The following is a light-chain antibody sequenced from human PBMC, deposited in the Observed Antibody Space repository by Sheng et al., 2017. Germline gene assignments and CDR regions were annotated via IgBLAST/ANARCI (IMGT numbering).Light chain of an antibody. Sequence: DIQMTQSPSTLSASVGDRVTITCRASQSISTWLAWYQQKPGKAPILLIYKASILESGVPSRFSGSGSGREFTLTINSLQPDDFATYYCQQYNSYSATFGQGTKVEIK. V-gene: IGKV1-5*03. CDR3: QQYNSYSAT. CDR1: QSISTW. J-gene: IGKJ1*01. CDR2: KAS.